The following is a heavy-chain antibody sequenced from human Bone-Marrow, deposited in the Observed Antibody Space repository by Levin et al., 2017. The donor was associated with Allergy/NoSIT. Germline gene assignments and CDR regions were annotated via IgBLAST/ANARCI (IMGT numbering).Heavy chain of an antibody. CDR2: SRNKANSYTT. Sequence: PGGSLRLSCAVSGFTFSDHYMDWFRQAPGKGLEWVGRSRNKANSYTTEYAASVKGRFTISRDDSKSSLYLQMNSLKTEDMAVYYCARDIDIGVRRYYMAVWGEGTTVTVSS. J-gene: IGHJ6*03. D-gene: IGHD3-10*01. CDR3: ARDIDIGVRRYYMAV. CDR1: GFTFSDHY. V-gene: IGHV3-72*01.